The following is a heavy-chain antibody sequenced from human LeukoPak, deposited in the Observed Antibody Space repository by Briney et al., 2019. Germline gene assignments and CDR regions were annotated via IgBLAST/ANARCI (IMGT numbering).Heavy chain of an antibody. CDR3: AKQLGYCSDGSCYFPY. Sequence: GGPLRLSCAASGFTFSSSAMSWVRQAPGKGLEWVSAISNNGGYTYYADSVQGRFTISRDNSKSTLCLQMSSLRAEDTAVYYCAKQLGYCSDGSCYFPYWGQGTLVTVSS. D-gene: IGHD2-15*01. CDR2: ISNNGGYT. V-gene: IGHV3-23*01. J-gene: IGHJ4*02. CDR1: GFTFSSSA.